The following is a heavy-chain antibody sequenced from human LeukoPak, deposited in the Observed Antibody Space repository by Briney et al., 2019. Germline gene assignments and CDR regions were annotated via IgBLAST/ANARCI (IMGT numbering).Heavy chain of an antibody. Sequence: GGSLRLSCAASGFSFSTYTMNWVRQAPGKGLEWVSAINGRGDSTFYADSVKGQFTISRDNSKSTVYLQMNSLRADNTAVYYCAKERQTGDYFTSDFWGQGTLVTVSS. D-gene: IGHD4-17*01. J-gene: IGHJ4*02. V-gene: IGHV3-23*01. CDR1: GFSFSTYT. CDR2: INGRGDST. CDR3: AKERQTGDYFTSDF.